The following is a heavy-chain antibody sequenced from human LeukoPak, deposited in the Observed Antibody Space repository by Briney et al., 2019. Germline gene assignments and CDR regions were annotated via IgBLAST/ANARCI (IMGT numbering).Heavy chain of an antibody. CDR3: ARVGRITIFWVANDY. V-gene: IGHV4-34*01. J-gene: IGHJ4*02. CDR2: INHSGST. Sequence: PSETLSLTCAVYGGSFSGYYWSWIRQPPGKGLEWIGEINHSGSTNYNPSLKSRVTISVDTSKNQFSLKLSSVTAADTAVYYCARVGRITIFWVANDYWGQGTLVTVSS. CDR1: GGSFSGYY. D-gene: IGHD3-3*01.